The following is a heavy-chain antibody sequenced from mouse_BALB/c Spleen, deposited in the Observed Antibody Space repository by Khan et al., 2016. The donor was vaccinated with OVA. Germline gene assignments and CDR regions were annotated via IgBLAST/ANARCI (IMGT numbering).Heavy chain of an antibody. D-gene: IGHD1-1*01. Sequence: EVQLQESGPGLVKPSQSLSLTCTVTGYSITSDYAWNWIRQFPGNKLEWMGFISYSGNTKYNPSLKSPFSITRDTSKNQFFLQLNSVTTEDTATYYCARVYGGDFDYWGQGTSLTVSS. V-gene: IGHV3-2*02. CDR1: GYSITSDYA. CDR3: ARVYGGDFDY. CDR2: ISYSGNT. J-gene: IGHJ2*02.